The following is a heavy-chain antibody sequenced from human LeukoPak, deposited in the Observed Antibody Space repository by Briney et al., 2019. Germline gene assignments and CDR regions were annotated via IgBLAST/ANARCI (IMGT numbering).Heavy chain of an antibody. V-gene: IGHV6-1*01. D-gene: IGHD2-21*01. Sequence: SQTLSLTCAISGGSVSSTSAAWNWIRHSPSRGLEWLGRTYYRSKWYNDYAVSVESRIIINPDTSKNQFSLRLNSVTPEDTAVYYCARHSSNGRVDYWGQGTLVTVSS. CDR3: ARHSSNGRVDY. CDR1: GGSVSSTSAA. J-gene: IGHJ4*02. CDR2: TYYRSKWYN.